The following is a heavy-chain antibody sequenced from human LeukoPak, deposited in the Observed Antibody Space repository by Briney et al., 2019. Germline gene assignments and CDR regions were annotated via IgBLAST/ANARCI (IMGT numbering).Heavy chain of an antibody. CDR1: GGTFISYA. V-gene: IGHV1-69*13. J-gene: IGHJ4*02. CDR3: ARDGEYSGSTGGLDY. D-gene: IGHD1-26*01. CDR2: IIPIFGTG. Sequence: ASVKVSCKASGGTFISYAISWVRQAPGQGLEWMGGIIPIFGTGNYAQKFQGRVTITADESTNTAYMELSSLRSEDTAVYYCARDGEYSGSTGGLDYWGQGTLVTVSS.